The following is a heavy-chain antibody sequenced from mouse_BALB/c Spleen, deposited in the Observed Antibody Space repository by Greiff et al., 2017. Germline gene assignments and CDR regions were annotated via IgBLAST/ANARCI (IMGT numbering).Heavy chain of an antibody. V-gene: IGHV5-6*01. D-gene: IGHD1-1*01. Sequence: EVQLVESGGDLVKPGGSLKLSCAASGFTFSSYGMSWVRQTPDKRLEWVATISSGGSYTYYPDSVKGRFTISRDNAKNTLYLQMSSLKSEDTAMYYCARLEVLITTAPYAMDYWGQGTSVTVSS. J-gene: IGHJ4*01. CDR3: ARLEVLITTAPYAMDY. CDR2: ISSGGSYT. CDR1: GFTFSSYG.